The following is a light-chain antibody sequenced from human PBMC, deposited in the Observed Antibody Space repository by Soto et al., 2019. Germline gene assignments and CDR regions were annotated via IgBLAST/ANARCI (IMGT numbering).Light chain of an antibody. CDR2: EHT. Sequence: NFMLTQPHSVSESPGKTVTISCTRSSGSIASNYVQWYQQRPGSSPTTVIYEHTQRPSGVPDRFSGSFDTSSNSASLTIFGLKTEDEAAYYCQSYDGTNWVFGGGTKVTVL. CDR3: QSYDGTNWV. CDR1: SGSIASNY. V-gene: IGLV6-57*01. J-gene: IGLJ3*02.